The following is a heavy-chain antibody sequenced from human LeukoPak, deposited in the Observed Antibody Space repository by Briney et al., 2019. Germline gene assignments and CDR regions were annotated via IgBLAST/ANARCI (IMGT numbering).Heavy chain of an antibody. J-gene: IGHJ3*02. V-gene: IGHV4-34*01. Sequence: SETLSLTCAVYGGSFSGYYWSWIRQPPGKGLEWIGETNHSGSTNYNPSLKSRVTISVDTSKNQFSLKLSSVTAADTAVYYCAGYQNYYDSSGYYRIDAFDIWGQGTMVTVSS. CDR1: GGSFSGYY. D-gene: IGHD3-22*01. CDR3: AGYQNYYDSSGYYRIDAFDI. CDR2: TNHSGST.